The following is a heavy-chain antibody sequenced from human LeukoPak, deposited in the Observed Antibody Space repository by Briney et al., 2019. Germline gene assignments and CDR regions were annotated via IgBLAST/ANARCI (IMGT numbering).Heavy chain of an antibody. Sequence: ASVKVSCKASGYTFTGYYMHWVRQAPGQGLEWMGWINPNSGGTNYAQKFRGRVTMTRDTSISTAYMELSRLKSDDTAVFYCARVEAVAGEYFDSWGQGTLLTVSS. CDR2: INPNSGGT. D-gene: IGHD6-19*01. J-gene: IGHJ4*02. CDR3: ARVEAVAGEYFDS. CDR1: GYTFTGYY. V-gene: IGHV1-2*02.